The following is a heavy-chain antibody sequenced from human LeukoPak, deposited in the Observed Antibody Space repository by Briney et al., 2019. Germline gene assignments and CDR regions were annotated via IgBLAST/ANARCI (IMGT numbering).Heavy chain of an antibody. Sequence: GESLKISCKGTGYSFTNYWVGWVRQMPGKGLEWMGSIYPDDSDTRYSPSFQGQVTISADKSISTAYLQWNSLKASDTAMYYCARQGSARVRGIIKNWFDPWGQGTLVTVSS. CDR3: ARQGSARVRGIIKNWFDP. J-gene: IGHJ5*02. V-gene: IGHV5-51*01. CDR2: IYPDDSDT. D-gene: IGHD3-10*01. CDR1: GYSFTNYW.